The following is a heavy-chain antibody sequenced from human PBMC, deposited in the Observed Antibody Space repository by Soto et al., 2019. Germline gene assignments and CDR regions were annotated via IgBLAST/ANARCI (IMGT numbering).Heavy chain of an antibody. V-gene: IGHV3-33*01. CDR3: ARGEIAHYDFWSGHGGFLIDY. CDR2: IWYDGSNK. Sequence: QVQLVESGGGVVQPGRSLRLSCAASGFTFSSYGMHWVRQAPGKGLEWVAVIWYDGSNKYYADSVKGRFTISSDNSKNTLYLQMNSLRAEDTAVYYCARGEIAHYDFWSGHGGFLIDYWGQGTLVTVSS. CDR1: GFTFSSYG. J-gene: IGHJ4*02. D-gene: IGHD3-3*01.